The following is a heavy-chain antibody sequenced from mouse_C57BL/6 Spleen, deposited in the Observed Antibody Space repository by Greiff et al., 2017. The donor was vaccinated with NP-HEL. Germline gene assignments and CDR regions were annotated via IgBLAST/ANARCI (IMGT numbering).Heavy chain of an antibody. CDR2: IYPGSGST. J-gene: IGHJ2*01. CDR1: GYTFTSYW. D-gene: IGHD1-1*01. CDR3: ARRYYYGSSSDYFDY. Sequence: VQLQQPGAELVKPGASVKMSCKASGYTFTSYWITWVKQRPGQGLEWIGDIYPGSGSTNYNEKFKSKATLTVDTSSSTAYMQLSSLTSEDSAVYYCARRYYYGSSSDYFDYWGQGTTLTVSS. V-gene: IGHV1-55*01.